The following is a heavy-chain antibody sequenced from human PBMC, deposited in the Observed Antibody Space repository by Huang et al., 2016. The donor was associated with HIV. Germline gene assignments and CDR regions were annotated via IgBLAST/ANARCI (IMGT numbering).Heavy chain of an antibody. D-gene: IGHD2-15*01. V-gene: IGHV7-4-1*02. CDR1: GYAFTSFL. CDR3: ARRRGYDSDDP. CDR2: FDTNTGKP. Sequence: QVQLVQSGSELKKPGASVKLSCKAFGYAFTSFLISWVRQAPVQGLEWMGWFDTNTGKPTYAQGFTGRFVVSLDTAGSTAYLQISSLKAEDTAVYYCARRRGYDSDDPWCQGTLVTVSS. J-gene: IGHJ5*02.